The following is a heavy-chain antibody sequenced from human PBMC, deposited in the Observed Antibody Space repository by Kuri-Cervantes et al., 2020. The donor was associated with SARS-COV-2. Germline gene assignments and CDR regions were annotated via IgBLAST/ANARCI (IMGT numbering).Heavy chain of an antibody. D-gene: IGHD3-16*01. Sequence: LRLSCTVSGGSISSGSYYWSWIRQPAGKGLEWIGRIYTSGSTNYNPSLKSRVTISVDTSKNQFSLKLSSVTAADTAVYYCATQSRGNYWGQGTLVTVSS. CDR2: IYTSGST. CDR3: ATQSRGNY. CDR1: GGSISSGSYY. J-gene: IGHJ4*02. V-gene: IGHV4-61*02.